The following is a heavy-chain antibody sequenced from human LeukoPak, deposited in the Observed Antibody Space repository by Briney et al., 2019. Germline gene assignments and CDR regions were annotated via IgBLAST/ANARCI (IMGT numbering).Heavy chain of an antibody. V-gene: IGHV3-23*01. CDR2: INASGAGT. CDR3: ARDIGLRPFYDAFDI. D-gene: IGHD5-12*01. Sequence: GGSLRLSCAASGFTFSSSAMSWVRQAPGKGLKWVSGINASGAGTYYADSVKGRFTISRDNSKNTLYLQMNSLRAEDTAVYYCARDIGLRPFYDAFDIWGQGTMVTVSS. J-gene: IGHJ3*02. CDR1: GFTFSSSA.